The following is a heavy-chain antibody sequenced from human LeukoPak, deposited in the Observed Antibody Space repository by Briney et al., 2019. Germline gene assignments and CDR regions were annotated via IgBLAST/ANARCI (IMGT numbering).Heavy chain of an antibody. Sequence: ASVKVSCQTSGYSFTAFYIHWVRQAPGQGLEWMGWIHPKRGYTNYAQQFQGRVTMTRDTYISTAYLDLSSLRSDDTAVYYCARDGDYGTGSYYRGVIDSCGQGTPVTVSP. J-gene: IGHJ4*02. V-gene: IGHV1-2*02. CDR3: ARDGDYGTGSYYRGVIDS. D-gene: IGHD3-10*01. CDR1: GYSFTAFY. CDR2: IHPKRGYT.